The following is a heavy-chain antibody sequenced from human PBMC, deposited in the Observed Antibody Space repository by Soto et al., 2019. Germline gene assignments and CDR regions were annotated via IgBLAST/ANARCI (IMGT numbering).Heavy chain of an antibody. CDR2: IYYSGIT. J-gene: IGHJ3*02. D-gene: IGHD1-20*01. V-gene: IGHV4-39*01. CDR1: GGSISSSSYY. CDR3: ASSSITGTRRAFDI. Sequence: SETLSLTCTVSGGSISSSSYYWGWIRQPPGKGLEWIGSIYYSGITYYNPSLKSRVTISVYTSKNQFSLKLSSVTAADTAVYYCASSSITGTRRAFDIWGQGTMVTVSS.